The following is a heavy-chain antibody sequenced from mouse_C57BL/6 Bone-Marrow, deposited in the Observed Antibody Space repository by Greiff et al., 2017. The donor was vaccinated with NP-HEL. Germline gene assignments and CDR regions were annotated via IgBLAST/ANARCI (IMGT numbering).Heavy chain of an antibody. J-gene: IGHJ2*01. CDR3: ARDSSGYLDY. CDR2: INYDGSST. CDR1: GFTFSDYY. D-gene: IGHD3-2*02. Sequence: EVKLMESEGGLVQPGSSMKLSCTASGFTFSDYYMAWVRQVPEKGLEWVANINYDGSSTYYLDSLKSRFIISRDNAKNILYLQMSSLKSEDTATVYCARDSSGYLDYWGQGTTLTVSS. V-gene: IGHV5-16*01.